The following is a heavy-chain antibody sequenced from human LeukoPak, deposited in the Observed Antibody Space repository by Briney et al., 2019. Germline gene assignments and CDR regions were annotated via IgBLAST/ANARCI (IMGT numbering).Heavy chain of an antibody. Sequence: GESLKTSRQGPGYHFPSCWIAWVRQMPGKGLEWMGIIYPGDSDTRYSPSFQGQVTISADKSISTAYLQWDSLKASDTAMYYCARGTSTAGSFRHWGQGTLVTVS. CDR3: ARGTSTAGSFRH. J-gene: IGHJ4*02. D-gene: IGHD2-2*01. CDR1: GYHFPSCW. V-gene: IGHV5-51*01. CDR2: IYPGDSDT.